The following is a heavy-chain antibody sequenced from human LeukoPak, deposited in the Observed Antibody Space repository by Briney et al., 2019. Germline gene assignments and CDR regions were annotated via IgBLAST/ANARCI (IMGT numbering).Heavy chain of an antibody. CDR2: IDIDGSTT. CDR3: VRDRDGYNY. Sequence: GGSLRLSCAASGFTFINSLMHWVRQVPGKGLVWVARIDIDGSTTHYADSVKGRFTISRDNAKNTLYLQMNILRAEDTAVYYCVRDRDGYNYWGQGTLVTVSS. CDR1: GFTFINSL. J-gene: IGHJ4*02. D-gene: IGHD5-24*01. V-gene: IGHV3-74*01.